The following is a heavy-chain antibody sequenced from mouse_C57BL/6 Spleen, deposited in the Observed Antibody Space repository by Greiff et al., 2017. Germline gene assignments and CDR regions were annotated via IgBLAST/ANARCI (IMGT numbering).Heavy chain of an antibody. CDR2: LYPGSGNT. J-gene: IGHJ4*01. CDR1: GYTFTDYY. CDR3: ARSFYAMDY. V-gene: IGHV1-76*01. Sequence: QVQLKQSGAELVRPGASVKLSCKASGYTFTDYYINWVKQRPGQGLEWIARLYPGSGNTYYNEKFKGKATLTAEKSSSTAYMQLSSLTSEDSAVYFCARSFYAMDYWGQGTSVTVSS.